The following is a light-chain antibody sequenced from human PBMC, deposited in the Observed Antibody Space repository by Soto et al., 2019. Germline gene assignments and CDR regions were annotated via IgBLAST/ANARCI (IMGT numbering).Light chain of an antibody. J-gene: IGKJ5*01. Sequence: DIGLTQTPGTLSLSPGERRTLSCRASQSVRSTSLAWYQQKPGQAPXLXXYGASRRATGIPDRFSGDGSGTDFTLTISRLETEDFAAYDGQHYGSSPPITFGQGTRLEIK. CDR3: QHYGSSPPIT. CDR2: GAS. CDR1: QSVRSTS. V-gene: IGKV3-20*01.